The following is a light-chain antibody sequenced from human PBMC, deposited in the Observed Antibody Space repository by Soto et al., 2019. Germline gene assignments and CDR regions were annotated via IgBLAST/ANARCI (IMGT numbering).Light chain of an antibody. CDR2: DAS. CDR1: QSVSTA. J-gene: IGKJ2*01. Sequence: EVVLTQSPVTLSLSPGDRAALSCRAIQSVSTAVAWYQQKPGQAPRLLIYDASDRATGVSARFSGSGSGTDFTLTISSVEPEDFAVYLCQQRRKRPPPFGQVTKLDI. CDR3: QQRRKRPPP. V-gene: IGKV3-11*01.